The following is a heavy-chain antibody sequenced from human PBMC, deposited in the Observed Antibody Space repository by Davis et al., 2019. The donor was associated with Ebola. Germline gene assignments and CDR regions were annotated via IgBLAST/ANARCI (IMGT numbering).Heavy chain of an antibody. CDR2: IWYDGSNK. CDR1: GFTFSSYG. J-gene: IGHJ6*02. D-gene: IGHD2-15*01. Sequence: GGSLRLSCAASGFTFSSYGMHWVRQAPGKGLEWVAVIWYDGSNKYYADSVKGRFTISRDNSKNTLYLQMNSLRAEDTAVYYCARDGYCSGGSCYSVPYYYYGMDVWGQGTTVTVSS. CDR3: ARDGYCSGGSCYSVPYYYYGMDV. V-gene: IGHV3-33*01.